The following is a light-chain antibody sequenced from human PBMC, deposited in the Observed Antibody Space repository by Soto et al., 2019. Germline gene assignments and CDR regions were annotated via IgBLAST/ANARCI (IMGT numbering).Light chain of an antibody. CDR2: KVS. V-gene: IGKV2-30*01. Sequence: DVVMTQSPLSLPVTLGQPASISCRSSQSLAYSDGNTYLNWFQQRPGQSPRRLIYKVSNRDSGVQDRFSGSGSGADFPLKISRGEAEDVGVYYCMQGTHWPPYTFGQGTNLEIK. CDR3: MQGTHWPPYT. CDR1: QSLAYSDGNTY. J-gene: IGKJ2*01.